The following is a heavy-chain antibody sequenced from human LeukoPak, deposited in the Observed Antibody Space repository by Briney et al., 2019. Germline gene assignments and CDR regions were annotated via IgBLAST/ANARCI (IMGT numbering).Heavy chain of an antibody. D-gene: IGHD6-25*01. CDR3: ARAGGIQHRGSGSRLHQIDYYYYYMDV. V-gene: IGHV4-4*07. CDR1: GGSISSYY. Sequence: SETLSLTCTVSGGSISSYYWSWIRQPAGKGLEWIGRIYTSGSTNYNPSLKSRVTMSVDTSKNQFSLKLSSVTAADTAVYYCARAGGIQHRGSGSRLHQIDYYYYYMDVWGKGTTVTVSS. J-gene: IGHJ6*03. CDR2: IYTSGST.